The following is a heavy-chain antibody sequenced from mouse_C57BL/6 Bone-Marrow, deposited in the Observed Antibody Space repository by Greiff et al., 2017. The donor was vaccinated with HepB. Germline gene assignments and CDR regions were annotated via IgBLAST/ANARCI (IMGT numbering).Heavy chain of an antibody. CDR2: IYPGGGYT. CDR3: ARGGAYYGSIWFAY. V-gene: IGHV1-63*01. D-gene: IGHD1-1*01. CDR1: GYTFTNYW. Sequence: VKLLESGAELVRPGTSVKMSCKASGYTFTNYWIGWAKQRPGHGLEWIGDIYPGGGYTNYNEKFKGKATLTADKSSSTAYMQFSSLTSEDSAIYYCARGGAYYGSIWFAYWGQGTLVTVSA. J-gene: IGHJ3*01.